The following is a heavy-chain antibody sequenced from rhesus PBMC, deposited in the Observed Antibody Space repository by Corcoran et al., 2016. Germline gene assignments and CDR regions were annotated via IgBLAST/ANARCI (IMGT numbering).Heavy chain of an antibody. Sequence: QLQLQESGPGLVKPSETLSVTCAVSGGSISSSYWSWIRQAPGKGLEGIGYIYVSCSTTTHNPSLRSRVTLSVDTSKNQLSLKLSAVTAADTAVYYCARGGSNYHFDYWGQGVLVTVSS. J-gene: IGHJ4*01. CDR2: IYVSCSTT. V-gene: IGHV4-169*01. CDR1: GGSISSSY. CDR3: ARGGSNYHFDY. D-gene: IGHD4-23*01.